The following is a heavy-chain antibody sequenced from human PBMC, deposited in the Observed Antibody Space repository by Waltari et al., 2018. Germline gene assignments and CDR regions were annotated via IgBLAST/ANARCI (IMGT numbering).Heavy chain of an antibody. V-gene: IGHV1-69*01. D-gene: IGHD3-3*01. CDR3: ATAGPYYDFWSGYYTARSFDY. Sequence: QVQLVQSGAEVKKPGSSVKVSCKASGGTFSSYAISWVRQAPGPGLGWMGGIIPIFGTANYAQKFQGRVTITADESTSTAYMELSSLRSEDTAVYYCATAGPYYDFWSGYYTARSFDYWGQGTLVTVSS. J-gene: IGHJ4*02. CDR2: IIPIFGTA. CDR1: GGTFSSYA.